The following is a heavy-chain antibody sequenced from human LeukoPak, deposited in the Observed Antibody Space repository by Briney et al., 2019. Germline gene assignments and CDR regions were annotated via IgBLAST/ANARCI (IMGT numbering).Heavy chain of an antibody. Sequence: GGSLRLSCAASGFTFSSYGMHWVRQAPGKGLEWVTIISYDGTNKYYADSVKGRFTIPRDNSKNTLYLQMNSLRPEDTAVYYCAKELSWLAPLDYWGQGTLVTVSS. CDR3: AKELSWLAPLDY. CDR2: ISYDGTNK. D-gene: IGHD3-16*02. V-gene: IGHV3-30*18. J-gene: IGHJ4*02. CDR1: GFTFSSYG.